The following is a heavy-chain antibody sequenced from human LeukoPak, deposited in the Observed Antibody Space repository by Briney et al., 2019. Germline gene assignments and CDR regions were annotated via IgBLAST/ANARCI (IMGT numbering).Heavy chain of an antibody. Sequence: PGGSLRLSCAASGFTFSSYGMSWVRQAPGKGLEWVSAISGSGGSTYYADSVKGRFTISRDNSENTLYLQMNSLRAEDTAVYYCARASRWAAAGLFDYWGQGTLVTVSS. CDR2: ISGSGGST. V-gene: IGHV3-23*01. CDR1: GFTFSSYG. D-gene: IGHD6-13*01. J-gene: IGHJ4*02. CDR3: ARASRWAAAGLFDY.